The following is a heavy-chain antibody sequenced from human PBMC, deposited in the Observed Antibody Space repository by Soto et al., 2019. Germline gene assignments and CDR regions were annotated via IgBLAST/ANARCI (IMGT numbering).Heavy chain of an antibody. D-gene: IGHD4-17*01. CDR3: ARLDYGDYTIYYYYGMDV. J-gene: IGHJ6*02. CDR1: GFTFSAYS. CDR2: ISSSSSII. V-gene: IGHV3-48*02. Sequence: GGSLRLSCAASGFTFSAYSMNWVRQAPGKGLEWVSYISSSSSIIYYADSVKGRFTISRDNAKNSLYLQMNSLRDEDTAVYYCARLDYGDYTIYYYYGMDVWGQGTTVTVSS.